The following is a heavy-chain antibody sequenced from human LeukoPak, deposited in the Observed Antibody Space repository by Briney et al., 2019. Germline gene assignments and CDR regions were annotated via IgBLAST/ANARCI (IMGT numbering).Heavy chain of an antibody. CDR1: SGSISTSNYY. V-gene: IGHV4-39*07. D-gene: IGHD3-10*01. J-gene: IGHJ4*02. CDR2: INHSGST. Sequence: SETLSLTCTVSSGSISTSNYYWGWVRQPPGKALEWIGEINHSGSTNYNPSLKSRVTISVDTSKNQFSLKLSSVTAADTAVYYCARGRGYRVVRGVRSSAYFDYWGQGTLVTVSS. CDR3: ARGRGYRVVRGVRSSAYFDY.